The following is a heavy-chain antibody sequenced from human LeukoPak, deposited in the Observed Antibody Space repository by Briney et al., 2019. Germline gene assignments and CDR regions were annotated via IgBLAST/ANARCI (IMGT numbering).Heavy chain of an antibody. CDR3: VKRWFDP. J-gene: IGHJ5*02. CDR1: GFTFSDFW. V-gene: IGHV3-15*01. Sequence: PGGSLRLSCAASGFTFSDFWMIWVRQAPGRGLEWVGHIRTKTEGGTTQYAAPVKGRFTVSRDDSKNTVYLQTDSLQTDDTAVYYCVKRWFDPWGQGALVTVSS. CDR2: IRTKTEGGTT.